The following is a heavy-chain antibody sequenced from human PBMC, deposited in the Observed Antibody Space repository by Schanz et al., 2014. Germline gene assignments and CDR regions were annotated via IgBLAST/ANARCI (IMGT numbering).Heavy chain of an antibody. V-gene: IGHV1-69*04. CDR2: ISPLLGVA. J-gene: IGHJ4*02. D-gene: IGHD2-15*01. CDR1: GGTFVTFF. CDR3: ATCSGGTCHAKPVLDN. Sequence: QVHLAQSGAEVKEPGSSVKVSCKPSGGTFVTFFFTWVRQAPGQGPQWMGRISPLLGVANYAQEFQGRLTITADTSTSTAYMELSSLRSEDTAVYYCATCSGGTCHAKPVLDNWGQGTLVTVSS.